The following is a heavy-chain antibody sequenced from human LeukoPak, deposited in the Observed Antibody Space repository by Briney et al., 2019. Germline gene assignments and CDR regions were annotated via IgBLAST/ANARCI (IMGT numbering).Heavy chain of an antibody. J-gene: IGHJ4*02. D-gene: IGHD6-13*01. CDR3: ARLDSSSWYYY. CDR1: EYTFTGYY. Sequence: ASVKVSCKASEYTFTGYYMHWVRQAPGQGLEWMGWINPNSGGTNYAQKFQGRVTMTRDTSISTAYMELSRLRSGDTAVYYCARLDSSSWYYYWGQGTLVTVSS. V-gene: IGHV1-2*02. CDR2: INPNSGGT.